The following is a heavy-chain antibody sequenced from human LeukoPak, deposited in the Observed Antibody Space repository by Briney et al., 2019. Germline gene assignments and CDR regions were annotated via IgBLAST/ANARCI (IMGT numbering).Heavy chain of an antibody. Sequence: GGSLRLSCAASGFTFSSYAMSWVRQAPGKGLEWVSAISGSGGSTCYADSVKGRFTISRDNSKNTLYLQMNSLRAEDTAVYYCAKCDHYYDSSGYSPNFPLDPWGQGTLVTVSS. J-gene: IGHJ5*02. D-gene: IGHD3-22*01. CDR3: AKCDHYYDSSGYSPNFPLDP. CDR2: ISGSGGST. V-gene: IGHV3-23*01. CDR1: GFTFSSYA.